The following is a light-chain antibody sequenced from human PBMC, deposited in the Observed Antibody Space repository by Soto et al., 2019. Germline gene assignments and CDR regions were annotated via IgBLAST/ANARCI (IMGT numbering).Light chain of an antibody. CDR1: QRFSNN. V-gene: IGKV3-15*01. CDR3: QQYNEWPHT. J-gene: IGKJ4*01. Sequence: EIVMTQSPATLSVSPGERATLSCRASQRFSNNLAWYQQKPGQAPMLLIYSASTRATGIPARFSGSASGTEFTLSIRSLQSEDFAVYYCQQYNEWPHTFGGGTKVETK. CDR2: SAS.